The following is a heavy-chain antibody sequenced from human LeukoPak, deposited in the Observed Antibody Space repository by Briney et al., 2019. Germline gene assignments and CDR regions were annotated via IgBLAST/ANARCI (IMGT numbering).Heavy chain of an antibody. J-gene: IGHJ4*02. D-gene: IGHD2-8*02. CDR1: GFTFSSYD. CDR3: ATYRQVLLPFES. CDR2: ISGSGGTT. V-gene: IGHV3-23*01. Sequence: GGSLRLSCAASGFTFSSYDMSWVRQAPGKGPEWVSGISGSGGTTYYADSVKGRFTISRDNSKNTLYLQMNSLRAEDTAIYYCATYRQVLLPFESWGQGTLVTVSS.